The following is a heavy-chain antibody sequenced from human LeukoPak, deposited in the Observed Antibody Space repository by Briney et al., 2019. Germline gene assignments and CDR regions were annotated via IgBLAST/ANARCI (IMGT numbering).Heavy chain of an antibody. CDR1: GGSISSYY. Sequence: SETLSLTCTVSGGSISSYYWSWIRQPAGKGLEWIGRIYTSGSTNYNPSVKSRVTMSVDTSKNQFSLKLSSVTAADTAVYYCARAPSAGSYSFYYFDYWGQGTLVTVSS. CDR3: ARAPSAGSYSFYYFDY. CDR2: IYTSGST. J-gene: IGHJ4*02. D-gene: IGHD3-10*01. V-gene: IGHV4-4*07.